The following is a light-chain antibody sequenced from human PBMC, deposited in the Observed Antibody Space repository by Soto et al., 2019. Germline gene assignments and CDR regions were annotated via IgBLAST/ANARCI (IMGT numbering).Light chain of an antibody. CDR2: DAY. CDR3: QQRSNWPPYT. V-gene: IGKV3-11*01. Sequence: EIVLTQSPATLSLSPGERATLSRRASQSVSSYLAWYQQKPGQAPRLLIYDAYNRATGIPARFSGSGSGTDFTLTISSLEPEDFAVYYCQQRSNWPPYTFGQGTKLEIK. CDR1: QSVSSY. J-gene: IGKJ2*01.